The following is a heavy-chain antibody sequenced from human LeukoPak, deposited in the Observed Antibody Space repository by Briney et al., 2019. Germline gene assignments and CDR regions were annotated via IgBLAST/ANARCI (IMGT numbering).Heavy chain of an antibody. CDR3: ASVRSSSRLLIDY. CDR2: IYYSGST. D-gene: IGHD6-13*01. V-gene: IGHV4-59*08. CDR1: GGSFSSDG. J-gene: IGHJ4*02. Sequence: SETLSLTCAVSGGSFSSDGWSSIRQPPGKGLEWIGYIYYSGSTNYNPSLKSRVTISVDTSKNQFSLKLSSVTAADTAVYYCASVRSSSRLLIDYWGEGTLVTVSS.